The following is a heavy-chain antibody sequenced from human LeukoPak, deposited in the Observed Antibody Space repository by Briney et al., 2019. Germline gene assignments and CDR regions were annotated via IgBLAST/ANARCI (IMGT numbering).Heavy chain of an antibody. D-gene: IGHD1-7*01. Sequence: SVKVSCKASGGTFSSYAISWVRQAPGQGLEWMGGIIPIFGTANYAQKFQGRVTITADEFTSTAYMELSSLRSEDTAVYYCARDSYNWNSQWYNWFDPWGQGTLVTVSS. V-gene: IGHV1-69*13. CDR2: IIPIFGTA. CDR1: GGTFSSYA. J-gene: IGHJ5*02. CDR3: ARDSYNWNSQWYNWFDP.